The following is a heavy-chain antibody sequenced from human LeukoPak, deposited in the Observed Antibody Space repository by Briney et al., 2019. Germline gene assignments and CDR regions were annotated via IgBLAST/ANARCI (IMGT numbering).Heavy chain of an antibody. Sequence: GGSLRLSCAASGFTFSNYWMSWVRQAPGEGREWVANIKQDGSEKYYVNSVKGRFTISRDNAKNSLYLQMNSLRAEDTAIYYCAREDDWNYEDYWGQGTLVTVSS. J-gene: IGHJ4*02. CDR2: IKQDGSEK. V-gene: IGHV3-7*01. D-gene: IGHD1-7*01. CDR1: GFTFSNYW. CDR3: AREDDWNYEDY.